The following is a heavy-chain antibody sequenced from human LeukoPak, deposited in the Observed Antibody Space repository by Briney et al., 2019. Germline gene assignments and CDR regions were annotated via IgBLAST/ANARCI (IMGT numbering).Heavy chain of an antibody. V-gene: IGHV4-59*08. Sequence: SETLSLTCTVSGGSISSYYWSWIRQPPGKGLEWIGYIYYSGSTNYNPSLKSRVTISVDTSKNQSSLKLSSVTAADTAVYYCARGVGYNYRLYHFDYWGQGTLVTVSS. CDR3: ARGVGYNYRLYHFDY. J-gene: IGHJ4*02. CDR1: GGSISSYY. D-gene: IGHD5-12*01. CDR2: IYYSGST.